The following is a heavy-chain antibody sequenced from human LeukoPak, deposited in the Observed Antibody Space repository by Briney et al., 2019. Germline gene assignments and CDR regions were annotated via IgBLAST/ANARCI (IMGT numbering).Heavy chain of an antibody. CDR1: RFTFSDYA. V-gene: IGHV3-23*01. D-gene: IGHD5-18*01. Sequence: GGSLRLSCAASRFTFSDYAMSWVRQAPGKGLEWVSAISSSAGSTNYADSVKGRFTISRDNSKNTLYLQMNSLRAEDTAVYYCAKSGYSYGYGIDYWGQGTLVTVSS. CDR2: ISSSAGST. J-gene: IGHJ4*02. CDR3: AKSGYSYGYGIDY.